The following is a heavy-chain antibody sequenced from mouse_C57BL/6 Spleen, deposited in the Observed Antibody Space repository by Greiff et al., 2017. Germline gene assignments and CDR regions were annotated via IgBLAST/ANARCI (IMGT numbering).Heavy chain of an antibody. CDR1: GYAFSSYW. CDR2: IYPGDGDT. J-gene: IGHJ2*01. CDR3: AREGDDGYYKDFDY. V-gene: IGHV1-80*01. D-gene: IGHD2-3*01. Sequence: QVQLQQSGAELVKPGASVKISCKASGYAFSSYWMNWVKQRPGKGLEWIGQIYPGDGDTNYNGKFKGKATLTADKSSSTAYMQLISLTSEDSAVYFCAREGDDGYYKDFDYWGQGTTLTVSS.